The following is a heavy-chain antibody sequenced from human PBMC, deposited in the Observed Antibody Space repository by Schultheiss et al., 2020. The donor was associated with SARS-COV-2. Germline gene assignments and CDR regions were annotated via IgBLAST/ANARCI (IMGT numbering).Heavy chain of an antibody. Sequence: SETLSLTCAVYGGSFSGYYWSWIRQPAGKGLEWIGRIYTSGSTNYNPSLKSRVTMSVDTSKNQFSLKLSSVTTADTAVYYCAKVGLLRYYYFDYWGQGTLVTVSS. D-gene: IGHD3-9*01. CDR1: GGSFSGYY. J-gene: IGHJ4*02. CDR2: IYTSGST. CDR3: AKVGLLRYYYFDY. V-gene: IGHV4-59*10.